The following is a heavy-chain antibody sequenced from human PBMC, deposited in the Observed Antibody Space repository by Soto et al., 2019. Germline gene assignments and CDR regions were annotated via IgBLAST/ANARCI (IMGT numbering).Heavy chain of an antibody. D-gene: IGHD3-22*01. CDR3: SRKSYYVDSGFYYF. J-gene: IGHJ4*02. Sequence: GGSLRLSCAASGFSFSRHSMNWVRQAPGKGLEWVSSISPTSEYIYHADSVKGRFTISRDNAENSLYLQMDSLRADDAAVYYCSRKSYYVDSGFYYFWGQGALVTVSS. CDR2: ISPTSEYI. V-gene: IGHV3-21*01. CDR1: GFSFSRHS.